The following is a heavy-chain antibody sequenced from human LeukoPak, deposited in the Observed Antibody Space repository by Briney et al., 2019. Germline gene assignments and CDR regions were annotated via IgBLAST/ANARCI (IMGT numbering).Heavy chain of an antibody. Sequence: GGSLRLSCAASGFTFSSYAMHWVRQAPGKGLEWVANIKQDGSEKYYMDSVKGRFTISRDNAKNSLYLQMNSPRAEDTALYYCSRDTSPSIAAVGYDAFDIWGQGTMVTVSS. V-gene: IGHV3-7*03. D-gene: IGHD6-13*01. CDR2: IKQDGSEK. J-gene: IGHJ3*02. CDR1: GFTFSSYA. CDR3: SRDTSPSIAAVGYDAFDI.